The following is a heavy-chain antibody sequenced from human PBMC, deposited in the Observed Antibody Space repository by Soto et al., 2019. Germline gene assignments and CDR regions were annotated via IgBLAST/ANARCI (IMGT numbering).Heavy chain of an antibody. CDR1: GFTFSSYG. Sequence: QVQLVESGGGVVQPGRSLRLSCAASGFTFSSYGMHWVRQAPGKGLEWVAVISSDGSDKNYADSVKGRFSISRDNSRNTLFLQMNSLRPEDTAVFYCAKEPYDSTSFYYSFHHWGQGTLVTVSS. CDR3: AKEPYDSTSFYYSFHH. CDR2: ISSDGSDK. D-gene: IGHD3-22*01. J-gene: IGHJ4*02. V-gene: IGHV3-30*18.